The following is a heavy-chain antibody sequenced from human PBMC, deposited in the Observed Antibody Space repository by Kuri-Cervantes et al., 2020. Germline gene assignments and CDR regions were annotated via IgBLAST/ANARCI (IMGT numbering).Heavy chain of an antibody. Sequence: ASVKVSCKASGTTFNIYGVTWVRQAPGQGLEWMGGFDPEDGETIYAQKFQGRVTMTEDTSTDTAYMELSSLRSEDTAVYYCATETYYDSSGYWGQGTLVTVSS. CDR2: FDPEDGET. CDR3: ATETYYDSSGY. CDR1: GTTFNIYG. D-gene: IGHD3-22*01. V-gene: IGHV1-24*01. J-gene: IGHJ4*02.